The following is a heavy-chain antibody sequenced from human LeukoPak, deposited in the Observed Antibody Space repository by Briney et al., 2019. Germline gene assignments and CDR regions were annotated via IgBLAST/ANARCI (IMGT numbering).Heavy chain of an antibody. J-gene: IGHJ4*02. CDR1: GFTFSSHA. CDR3: AKGWAVAGHFDY. D-gene: IGHD6-19*01. V-gene: IGHV3-23*01. Sequence: GGFLRLSCAASGFTFSSHAMSWVRQAPGKGLEWVSAISGSGGSKYYADSVKGRFTISRDKSKNTLYLQMNSLRAEDTAVYYCAKGWAVAGHFDYWGQGTLVTVSP. CDR2: ISGSGGSK.